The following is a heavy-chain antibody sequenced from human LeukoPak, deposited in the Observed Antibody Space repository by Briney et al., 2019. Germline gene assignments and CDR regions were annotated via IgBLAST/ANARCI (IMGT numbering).Heavy chain of an antibody. CDR1: GYTFTSYY. Sequence: ASVKVSCKASGYTFTSYYMHWVRQAPGQGLEWMGIINPSGGSTSYAQKFQGRVTMTRDTSTSTVYMELSSLRSEDTAVYYCARGGRVGATRRDFGYWGQGTLVTVSS. V-gene: IGHV1-46*01. D-gene: IGHD1-26*01. CDR3: ARGGRVGATRRDFGY. J-gene: IGHJ4*02. CDR2: INPSGGST.